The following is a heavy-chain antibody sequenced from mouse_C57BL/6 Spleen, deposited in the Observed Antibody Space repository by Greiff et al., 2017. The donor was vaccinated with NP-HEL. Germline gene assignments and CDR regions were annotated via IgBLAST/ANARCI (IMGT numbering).Heavy chain of an antibody. CDR1: GYTFTDYN. D-gene: IGHD1-1*01. V-gene: IGHV1-18*01. CDR3: ARAITTVVAPEFAY. Sequence: VQLQQSGPELVKPGASVKIPCKASGYTFTDYNMDWVKQSHGKSLEWIGDINPNNGGTIYNQKFKGKATLTVDKSSSTAYMELRSLTSEDTAVYYCARAITTVVAPEFAYWGQGTLVTVSA. J-gene: IGHJ3*01. CDR2: INPNNGGT.